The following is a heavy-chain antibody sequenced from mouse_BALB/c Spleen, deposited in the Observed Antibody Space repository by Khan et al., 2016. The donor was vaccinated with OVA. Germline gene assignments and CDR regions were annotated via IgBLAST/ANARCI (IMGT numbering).Heavy chain of an antibody. CDR2: IYPFNDDT. V-gene: IGHV1S136*01. CDR3: SPVGTYYVSFAY. CDR1: GYTFTSYV. Sequence: EVQLVESGPELVKPGASVKMSCKASGYTFTSYVMHWVKQKPGLGLEWIGYIYPFNDDTNYNEKFKGKATLTSDRSSSTAYMELSSLTSEVSAVYCCSPVGTYYVSFAYWGQGTLVTVSA. D-gene: IGHD1-1*01. J-gene: IGHJ3*01.